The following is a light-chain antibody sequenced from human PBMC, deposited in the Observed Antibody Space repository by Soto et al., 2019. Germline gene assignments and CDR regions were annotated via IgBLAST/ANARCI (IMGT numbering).Light chain of an antibody. CDR3: QPYNNWPPVT. Sequence: EIVMTQSPATLSVSPGGRATLSCRASQSVYSNLAWYQQKPGQAPRLLIYGASTRATGIPARFSGSGAGTDFTLTISSLQSEDSAVYYCQPYNNWPPVTFGGGTRVEIK. J-gene: IGKJ4*01. V-gene: IGKV3-15*01. CDR2: GAS. CDR1: QSVYSN.